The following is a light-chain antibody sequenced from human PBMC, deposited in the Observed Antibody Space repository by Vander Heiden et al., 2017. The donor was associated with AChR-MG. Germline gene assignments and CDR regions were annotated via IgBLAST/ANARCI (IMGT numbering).Light chain of an antibody. CDR1: SNNVGDEG. CDR2: RNN. CDR3: SAWDRSLHAWV. Sequence: QAGLTQPPWVSKDLRQTATLTCTGNSNNVGDEGAAWLQQDRGHPPKLLSYRNNDRPSGISERFSASRSGNTASLTITGLQPEDETDYYCSAWDRSLHAWVFGGGTKLTVL. J-gene: IGLJ3*02. V-gene: IGLV10-54*04.